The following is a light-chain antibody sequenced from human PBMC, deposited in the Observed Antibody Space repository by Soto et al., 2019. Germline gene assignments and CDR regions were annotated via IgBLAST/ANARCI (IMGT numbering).Light chain of an antibody. Sequence: IVMTQTPLSLSVTPGQPASISCKSRQSLIHTDGKSHVYWYLQMPGQSPQVLMYEVSKRFSGEPARCSGSRSGTDFTLKISRVEAEDVGVYYCMQSIQLARTFGRGTRVEI. V-gene: IGKV2D-29*02. J-gene: IGKJ4*02. CDR1: QSLIHTDGKSH. CDR3: MQSIQLART. CDR2: EVS.